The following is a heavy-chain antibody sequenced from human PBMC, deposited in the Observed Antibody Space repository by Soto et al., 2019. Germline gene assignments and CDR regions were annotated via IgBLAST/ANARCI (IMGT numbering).Heavy chain of an antibody. CDR3: ARRSGGSLNWFDP. CDR1: GGSISSYY. Sequence: QVQLQESGPGLVKPSETLSLTCTVSGGSISSYYWSWIQQPPGKGLEWIGYIYYSGSTNYNPSLKSRVTISVDTSKNQFSLKLSSVTAADTAVYYCARRSGGSLNWFDPWGQGTLVTVSS. D-gene: IGHD2-15*01. V-gene: IGHV4-59*08. J-gene: IGHJ5*02. CDR2: IYYSGST.